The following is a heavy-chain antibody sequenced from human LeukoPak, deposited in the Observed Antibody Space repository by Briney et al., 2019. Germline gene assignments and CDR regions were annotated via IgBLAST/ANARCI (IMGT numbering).Heavy chain of an antibody. J-gene: IGHJ4*02. CDR2: ISGSGGST. V-gene: IGHV3-23*01. D-gene: IGHD3-22*01. Sequence: GGSLRLSCAASGFTFSSYAMSWVRQAPGKGLEWVSAISGSGGSTYYADSVKVRFTISRDNSKNTLYLQMNSLRAEDTAVYYCAKGSSLLSNTYYYDSSGYYHFDYWGQGTLVTVSS. CDR1: GFTFSSYA. CDR3: AKGSSLLSNTYYYDSSGYYHFDY.